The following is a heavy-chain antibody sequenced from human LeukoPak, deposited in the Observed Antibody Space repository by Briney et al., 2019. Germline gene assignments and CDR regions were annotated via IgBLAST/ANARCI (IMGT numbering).Heavy chain of an antibody. CDR2: ISNDGTNA. J-gene: IGHJ4*02. CDR1: GFTFFNYA. CDR3: ARDFRSGSGSYYNPFLAY. D-gene: IGHD3-10*01. V-gene: IGHV3-30-3*01. Sequence: PGRSLRLSCSASGFTFFNYAIHWVRQAPGKGLEWVAAISNDGTNAYYTDSVRGRFTISTDNSKNTVYLQMNSLRAEDTAVYYCARDFRSGSGSYYNPFLAYWGQGTLVTVSS.